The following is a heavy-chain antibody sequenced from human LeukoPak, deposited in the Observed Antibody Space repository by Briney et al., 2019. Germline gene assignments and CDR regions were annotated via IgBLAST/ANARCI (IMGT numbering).Heavy chain of an antibody. CDR2: IYSSGMT. Sequence: EGSLRLSCAASGFTVSSNYMSWVRQAPGKGLEWVSVIYSSGMTYYADSVRGRLTISRDNSKNTLYLHMNSLRAEDTAVYYCARDLYGVSHDYWGQGTLVTVSS. CDR1: GFTVSSNY. V-gene: IGHV3-53*01. J-gene: IGHJ4*02. D-gene: IGHD4-17*01. CDR3: ARDLYGVSHDY.